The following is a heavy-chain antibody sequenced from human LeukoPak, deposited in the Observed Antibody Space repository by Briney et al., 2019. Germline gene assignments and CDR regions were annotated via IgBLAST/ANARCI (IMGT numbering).Heavy chain of an antibody. J-gene: IGHJ3*02. CDR2: IYYSGST. CDR1: GGSISSSSYY. D-gene: IGHD3-3*01. CDR3: ARLEYYDFWSPDADVFDI. V-gene: IGHV4-39*01. Sequence: ETLSLTCSVSGGSISSSSYYWGWIRQPPGKGLEWIGSIYYSGSTYYNPSLKSRVTISVDTSKNQFFLKFSSVTAADTAVYYCARLEYYDFWSPDADVFDIWGQGTMVTVSS.